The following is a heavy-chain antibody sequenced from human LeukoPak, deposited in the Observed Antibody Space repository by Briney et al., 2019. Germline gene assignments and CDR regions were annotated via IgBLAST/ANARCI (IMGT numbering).Heavy chain of an antibody. D-gene: IGHD2-15*01. CDR2: IYYSGST. CDR1: GGSISSYY. CDR3: ARGPVVVAV. J-gene: IGHJ4*02. V-gene: IGHV4-59*08. Sequence: SETLSLTCSVSGGSISSYYWSWIRQPPGKGLEWIGYIYYSGSTNNNPSLKSRVTISVDTSKNQFSLKLSSVTAADTAVYYCARGPVVVAVWGQGTLVTVSS.